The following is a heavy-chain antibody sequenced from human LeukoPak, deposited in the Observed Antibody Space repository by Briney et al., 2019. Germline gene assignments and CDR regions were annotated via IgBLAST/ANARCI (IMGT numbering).Heavy chain of an antibody. CDR3: ARDRGRGYFDY. J-gene: IGHJ4*02. Sequence: GGSLRLSCAASGFTFSSYAMSWVRQAPGKGLEWVANIKQDGSQKYYVDSVKGRFTISRDDAKNSLYLQMNSLRAEDTAVYYCARDRGRGYFDYWGQGTLVTVSS. CDR1: GFTFSSYA. D-gene: IGHD3-10*01. V-gene: IGHV3-7*01. CDR2: IKQDGSQK.